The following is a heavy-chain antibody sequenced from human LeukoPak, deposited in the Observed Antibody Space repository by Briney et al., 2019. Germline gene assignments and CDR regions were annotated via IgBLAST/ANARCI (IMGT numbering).Heavy chain of an antibody. Sequence: SETLSLTCTVPGGSISSYYWSWIRQPPGKGLEWIGYIYYSGSTNYNPSLKSRVTISVDTSKNQFSLKLSSVTAADTAVYYCARLYSGYDDYWGQGTLVTVSS. V-gene: IGHV4-59*08. CDR2: IYYSGST. CDR3: ARLYSGYDDY. CDR1: GGSISSYY. J-gene: IGHJ4*02. D-gene: IGHD5-12*01.